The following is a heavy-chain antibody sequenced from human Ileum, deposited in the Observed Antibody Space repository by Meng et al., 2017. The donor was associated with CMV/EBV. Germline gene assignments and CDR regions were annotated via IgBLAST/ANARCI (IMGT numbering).Heavy chain of an antibody. CDR2: LSGGGISS. Sequence: GESLKISCAASGFSFSSYAMNWVRQAPGKGLEWVATLSGGGISSYYADSVKGRFAISRDNSKSTLYLQMNNVTSEDTAVYYCAKWTGNWNMFDQWGQGTLVTVSS. CDR3: AKWTGNWNMFDQ. V-gene: IGHV3-23*01. D-gene: IGHD1/OR15-1a*01. J-gene: IGHJ4*02. CDR1: GFSFSSYA.